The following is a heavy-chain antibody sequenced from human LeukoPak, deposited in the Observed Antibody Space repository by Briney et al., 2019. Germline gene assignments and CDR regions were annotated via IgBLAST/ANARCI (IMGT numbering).Heavy chain of an antibody. V-gene: IGHV3-23*01. Sequence: GGSLRLSCAASGFTFTSYAMAWVRQAPGKGLEWVSAISGSGGNTFYADSVKGRFTISRDNSKNTLYLQMHSLRPEDTAVYFCARIPPLSAAGTKRYFDSWGQGTLVTVSS. CDR2: ISGSGGNT. CDR1: GFTFTSYA. J-gene: IGHJ4*02. D-gene: IGHD6-13*01. CDR3: ARIPPLSAAGTKRYFDS.